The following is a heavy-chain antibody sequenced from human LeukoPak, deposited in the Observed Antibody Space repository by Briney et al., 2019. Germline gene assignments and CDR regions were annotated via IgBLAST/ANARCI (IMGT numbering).Heavy chain of an antibody. Sequence: GRSLRLSCAASEFTFSTYGMHWVRQAPGKGLEWVAVISYDGSYKFYADSVKGRFTISRDDDKRTVDLQMDNLRTEDTAVYYCAYRNNFEYWGQGTLVTVSS. CDR2: ISYDGSYK. J-gene: IGHJ4*02. CDR1: EFTFSTYG. V-gene: IGHV3-30*03. D-gene: IGHD1-26*01. CDR3: AYRNNFEY.